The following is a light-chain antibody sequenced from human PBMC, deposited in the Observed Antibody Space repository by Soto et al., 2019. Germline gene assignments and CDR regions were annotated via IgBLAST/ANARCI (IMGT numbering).Light chain of an antibody. J-gene: IGKJ3*01. CDR3: QQYGSSSFT. CDR1: QTVSSAY. CDR2: GAS. V-gene: IGKV3-20*01. Sequence: EIVLTQSPGTLSLSPGERATLSCRASQTVSSAYLAWYQQKPGQAPRLLIYGASNRASGIPDRFSGSGSGTDFTLTISRLEPEDLAVYYCQQYGSSSFTLGPGTKVNIK.